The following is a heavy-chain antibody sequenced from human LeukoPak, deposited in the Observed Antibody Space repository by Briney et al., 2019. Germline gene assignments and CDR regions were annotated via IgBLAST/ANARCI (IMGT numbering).Heavy chain of an antibody. Sequence: PGGSLRLSCAASGFTFSSYSMNWVRQAPGKGLEWVSSISSSSSYIYYAGSVKGRFTISRDNAKNSLYLQMNSLRAEDTAVYYCATRGYDILTGYYPFDPWGQGTLVTVSS. CDR3: ATRGYDILTGYYPFDP. CDR1: GFTFSSYS. J-gene: IGHJ5*02. V-gene: IGHV3-21*01. CDR2: ISSSSSYI. D-gene: IGHD3-9*01.